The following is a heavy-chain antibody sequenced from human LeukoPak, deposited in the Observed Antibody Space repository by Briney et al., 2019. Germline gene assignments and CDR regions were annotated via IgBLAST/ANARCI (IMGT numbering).Heavy chain of an antibody. J-gene: IGHJ4*02. Sequence: GASVKVSCKASGYTFTSYYMHWVRQAPGQGLEWMGIINPSGGSTSYAQKFQGRVTMTRDMSTSTVYMELSSLRSEDTAVYYCARDHYDFWSGSYYFDYWGQGTLVTVSS. CDR2: INPSGGST. V-gene: IGHV1-46*01. CDR3: ARDHYDFWSGSYYFDY. D-gene: IGHD3-3*01. CDR1: GYTFTSYY.